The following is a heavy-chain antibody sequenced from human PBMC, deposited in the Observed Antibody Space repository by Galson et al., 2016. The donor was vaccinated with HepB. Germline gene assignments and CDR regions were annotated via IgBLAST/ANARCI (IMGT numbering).Heavy chain of an antibody. J-gene: IGHJ4*02. CDR2: IYWDDDA. V-gene: IGHV2-5*08. CDR1: GFSLHTNRMG. Sequence: PALVKPTQTLTLTCTFSGFSLHTNRMGVSWLRQPPGKALEWLALIYWDDDARYSPYLKSRLTITKDTSENQVVLTMTNMDPVDTATYYCAHVSFIRGVSHFDNWGQGTLLTVSS. D-gene: IGHD3-10*01. CDR3: AHVSFIRGVSHFDN.